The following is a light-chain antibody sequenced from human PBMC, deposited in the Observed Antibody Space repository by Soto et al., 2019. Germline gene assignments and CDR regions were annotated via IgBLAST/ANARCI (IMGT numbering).Light chain of an antibody. V-gene: IGKV3-20*01. CDR2: DAS. J-gene: IGKJ1*01. CDR3: QQYGDSPT. Sequence: EIELTQSPGTLSLSPGERATLSCRASQSISSNYVAWYQQKPGQAPRLLIYDASTRATGIPNRYSGSGSGTDFTLTISRLEPEDFAVFYCQQYGDSPTFGQGTKVDIK. CDR1: QSISSNY.